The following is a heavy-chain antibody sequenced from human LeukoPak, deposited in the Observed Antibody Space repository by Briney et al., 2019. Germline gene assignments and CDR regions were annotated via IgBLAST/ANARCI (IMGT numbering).Heavy chain of an antibody. V-gene: IGHV1-69*04. CDR1: GGTFSSYA. CDR2: IIPILGIA. D-gene: IGHD3-3*01. Sequence: GASVKVSCKASGGTFSSYAISWVRQAPGQGLEWMGRIIPILGIANYAQKFQGRVTITADKSTSTAYMELSSPRSEDTAVYYCARVTYDFWSSQYYYGMDVWGQGTTVTVSS. CDR3: ARVTYDFWSSQYYYGMDV. J-gene: IGHJ6*02.